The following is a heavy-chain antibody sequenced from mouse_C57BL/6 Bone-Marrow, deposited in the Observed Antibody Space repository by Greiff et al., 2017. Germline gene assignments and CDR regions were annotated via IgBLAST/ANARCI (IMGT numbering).Heavy chain of an antibody. CDR1: GYSFTDYN. D-gene: IGHD2-12*01. V-gene: IGHV1-39*01. CDR2: ISPNYGTT. Sequence: VQLQQSGPELVKPGASVKISCKASGYSFTDYNMHWVKQSTGKSLEWIGVISPNYGTTSYNQKLKGKATLTVDQSSSTTYMQLNSLTSEDSAVYSWARPQAYYSDWGFAYWGQGTLVTVSA. J-gene: IGHJ3*01. CDR3: ARPQAYYSDWGFAY.